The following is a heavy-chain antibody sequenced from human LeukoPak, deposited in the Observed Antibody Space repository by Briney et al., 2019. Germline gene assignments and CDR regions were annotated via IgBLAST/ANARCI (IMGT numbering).Heavy chain of an antibody. CDR3: ARRVAARGGYYFDY. Sequence: ASVKVSCKASGHTFTGYYMHWVRQAPGQGLEWMGWINPNSGGTNYAQKFQGRVTMTRDTSISTAYMELSRLRSDDTAVYYCARRVAARGGYYFDYWGQGTLVTVSS. J-gene: IGHJ4*02. CDR1: GHTFTGYY. V-gene: IGHV1-2*02. CDR2: INPNSGGT. D-gene: IGHD6-6*01.